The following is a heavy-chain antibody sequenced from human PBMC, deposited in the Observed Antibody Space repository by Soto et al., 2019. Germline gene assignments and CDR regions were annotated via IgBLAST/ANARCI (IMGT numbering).Heavy chain of an antibody. D-gene: IGHD6-19*01. CDR2: ISYDGSHK. CDR3: VKDGSSGWPYYYGLDV. J-gene: IGHJ6*02. Sequence: QVQLVESGGGVVQPGRSLRLSCAASGLTFSSYGMHWVRQAPGKGLEWVAVISYDGSHKYHADSVKGRFTISRDNSKNTLYLQMSSLRAEDTAVYYCVKDGSSGWPYYYGLDVWGQGTTVTVSS. CDR1: GLTFSSYG. V-gene: IGHV3-30*18.